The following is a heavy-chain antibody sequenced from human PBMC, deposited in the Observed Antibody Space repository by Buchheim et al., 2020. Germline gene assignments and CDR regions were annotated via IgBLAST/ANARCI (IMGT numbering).Heavy chain of an antibody. Sequence: EVQLLESGGGLVQPGGSLRLSCAASGFTFSSYAMSWVRQAPGKGLEWVSAISGSGGSTYYADSVKGRFPISRDNSKNSLYLQMNSLRAEDTAVYYCAKAADSSSWYDFYYYYYMDVWGKGTT. CDR1: GFTFSSYA. CDR2: ISGSGGST. D-gene: IGHD6-13*01. CDR3: AKAADSSSWYDFYYYYYMDV. V-gene: IGHV3-23*01. J-gene: IGHJ6*03.